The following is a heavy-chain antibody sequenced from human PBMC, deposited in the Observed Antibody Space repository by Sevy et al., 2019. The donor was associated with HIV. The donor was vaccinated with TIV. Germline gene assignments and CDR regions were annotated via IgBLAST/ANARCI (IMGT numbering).Heavy chain of an antibody. D-gene: IGHD3-10*01. V-gene: IGHV4-39*01. CDR3: ARQKITMVRGVILNWFDP. J-gene: IGHJ5*02. Sequence: SEILSLTCTVSGGSISSSSYYWGWIRQPPGKGLEWIGSIYYSGSTYYNPSPKSRVTISVDTSKNQFSLKLSSVTAADTAVYYCARQKITMVRGVILNWFDPWGQGTLVTVSS. CDR2: IYYSGST. CDR1: GGSISSSSYY.